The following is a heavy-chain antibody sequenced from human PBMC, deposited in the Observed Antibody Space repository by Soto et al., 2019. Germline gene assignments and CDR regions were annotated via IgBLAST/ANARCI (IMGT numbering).Heavy chain of an antibody. CDR2: ISGSGDST. V-gene: IGHV3-23*01. J-gene: IGHJ4*02. CDR3: ARRGSGSYYDY. CDR1: GFAFSNYA. D-gene: IGHD1-26*01. Sequence: EVQLLESGGGLVQPGGSLRLSCAASGFAFSNYAMRWVRQAPGKGLEWVSAISGSGDSTYYAGSVKGRFTVSRATSKNTLYLPMNSLRAEDTAVYYCARRGSGSYYDYWGQGTLVTVSS.